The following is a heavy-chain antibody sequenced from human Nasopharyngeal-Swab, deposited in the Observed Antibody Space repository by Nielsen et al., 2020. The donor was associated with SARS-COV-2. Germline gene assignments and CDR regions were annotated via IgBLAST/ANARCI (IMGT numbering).Heavy chain of an antibody. J-gene: IGHJ3*02. Sequence: WIRQPPGKGLEWVSSISSSSSYIYYVDSVKGRFTISRDNAKNSLYLQMNSLRAEDTAVYYCGRGRGYSSSYDAFDIWGQGTMVTVSS. CDR3: GRGRGYSSSYDAFDI. CDR2: ISSSSSYI. D-gene: IGHD6-13*01. V-gene: IGHV3-21*01.